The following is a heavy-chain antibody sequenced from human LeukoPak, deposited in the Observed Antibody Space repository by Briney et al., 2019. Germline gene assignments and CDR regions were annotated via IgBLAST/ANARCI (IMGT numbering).Heavy chain of an antibody. Sequence: EASAKVSCKASGYTFTSYGISWVRQAPGQGLEWMGWISAYNGNTNYAQKLQGRVTMTTDTSTSTAYMELRSLRSDDTAVYYCARLLRGYYDGDYWGQGTLVTVSS. D-gene: IGHD1-26*01. CDR3: ARLLRGYYDGDY. V-gene: IGHV1-18*01. CDR2: ISAYNGNT. CDR1: GYTFTSYG. J-gene: IGHJ4*02.